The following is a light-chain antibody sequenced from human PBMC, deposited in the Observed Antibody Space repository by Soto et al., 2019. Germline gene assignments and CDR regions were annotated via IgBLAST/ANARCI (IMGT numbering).Light chain of an antibody. J-gene: IGLJ2*01. Sequence: QSALTQPASVSGSPGQSITISCTGTSSDVGSYPYVSWYQQHPGKAPKLIIYDVNNRPSGVSTRFSGSKSGNTASLTISGLQAEDEADYYCSSYTTTSTLLFGGGTKLTVL. V-gene: IGLV2-14*03. CDR2: DVN. CDR1: SSDVGSYPY. CDR3: SSYTTTSTLL.